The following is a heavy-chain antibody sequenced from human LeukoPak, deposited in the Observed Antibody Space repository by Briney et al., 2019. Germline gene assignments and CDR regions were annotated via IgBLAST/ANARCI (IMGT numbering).Heavy chain of an antibody. V-gene: IGHV3-7*01. J-gene: IGHJ4*02. CDR1: GFTFSSYW. CDR3: ARDSVPLRYFDWLYSTGVDYFDY. CDR2: IKQDGSEK. D-gene: IGHD3-9*01. Sequence: PGGSLRLSCAASGFTFSSYWMSWVRQAPGKGLEGVANIKQDGSEKYYVDSVKGRFTISRDNAKNSLYLQMNSLRAEDTAVYYCARDSVPLRYFDWLYSTGVDYFDYWGQGTLVTVSS.